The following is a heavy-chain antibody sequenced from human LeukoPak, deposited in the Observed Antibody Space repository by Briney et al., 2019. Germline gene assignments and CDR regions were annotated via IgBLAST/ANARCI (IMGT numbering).Heavy chain of an antibody. D-gene: IGHD2-21*01. V-gene: IGHV4-34*01. Sequence: PSETLSLTCAVYGGSFSGYYWSWIRQPPGKGLEWIGEINHSGSTNYNPSLKSRVTISVDTSKNQFSLKLSSVTAADTAVYYCARGLWFWPLLSWFDPWGQGTLVTVSS. CDR2: INHSGST. CDR3: ARGLWFWPLLSWFDP. J-gene: IGHJ5*02. CDR1: GGSFSGYY.